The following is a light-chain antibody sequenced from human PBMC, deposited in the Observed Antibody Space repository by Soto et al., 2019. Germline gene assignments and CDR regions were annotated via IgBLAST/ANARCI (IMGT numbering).Light chain of an antibody. CDR1: SSDIGAYDH. J-gene: IGLJ1*01. V-gene: IGLV2-14*01. Sequence: QSVLTQPPAVSGSPGQSITISYSGTSSDIGAYDHVAWFQQFPGKTPKLVIYSVSNRPSGVSYRFSGSKSGNTASLTISGLQADDEADYYCISYTVSRSYVFGPGTKVTVL. CDR2: SVS. CDR3: ISYTVSRSYV.